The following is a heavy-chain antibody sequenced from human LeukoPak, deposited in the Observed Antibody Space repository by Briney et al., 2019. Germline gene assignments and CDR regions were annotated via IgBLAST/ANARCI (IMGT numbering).Heavy chain of an antibody. Sequence: SQTLSLTYTVSGGSISSGGYYWSWIRQHPGKGLEWIGYIYYSGSTYYNPSLKSRVTISVDTSKNQFSLKLSSVTAADTAVYYCAREVRGVISWFDPWGQGTLVTVSS. CDR1: GGSISSGGYY. CDR2: IYYSGST. J-gene: IGHJ5*02. V-gene: IGHV4-31*03. CDR3: AREVRGVISWFDP. D-gene: IGHD3-10*01.